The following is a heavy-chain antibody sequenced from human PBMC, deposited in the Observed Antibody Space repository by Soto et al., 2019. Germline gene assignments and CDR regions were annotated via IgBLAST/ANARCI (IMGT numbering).Heavy chain of an antibody. CDR2: IRKKTDGGTT. V-gene: IGHV3-15*07. Sequence: GSLRLSCTASDFSFKDALMNWVRQTPGKGLEWVGHIRKKTDGGTTDYAAPVKGRFTISRDDSKNTLYLQMNSLKTEDTALYYCTTGYSSSWYYWGQGTLVTVSS. CDR1: DFSFKDAL. D-gene: IGHD6-13*01. CDR3: TTGYSSSWYY. J-gene: IGHJ4*02.